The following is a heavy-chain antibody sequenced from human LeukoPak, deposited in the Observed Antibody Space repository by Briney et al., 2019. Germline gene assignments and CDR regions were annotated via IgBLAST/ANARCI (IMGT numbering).Heavy chain of an antibody. V-gene: IGHV3-21*01. D-gene: IGHD3-16*01. J-gene: IGHJ4*02. Sequence: PGGSLRVSCAASGLTFSSYRMNWVRQAPGKGLEWVSSISSSGNYIYYADSVKGRFTISRDNAKNSLYLQMNSLRAEDTAVYYCARSGGGMDDYWGQGTLVTVSS. CDR3: ARSGGGMDDY. CDR1: GLTFSSYR. CDR2: ISSSGNYI.